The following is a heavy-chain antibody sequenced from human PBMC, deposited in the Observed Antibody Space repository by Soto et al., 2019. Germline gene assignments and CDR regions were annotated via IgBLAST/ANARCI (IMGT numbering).Heavy chain of an antibody. V-gene: IGHV3-72*01. CDR3: ARYSGSYSRGLDY. Sequence: GGSLRLSCAASGFTFSDHYMEWVRQAPGKGLEWVGCIRNKANSYSTEYAASVKGRFTISRDDSMNSLYLQMNSLKTEDTAVFYCARYSGSYSRGLDYWGQGT. D-gene: IGHD1-26*01. CDR1: GFTFSDHY. CDR2: IRNKANSYST. J-gene: IGHJ4*02.